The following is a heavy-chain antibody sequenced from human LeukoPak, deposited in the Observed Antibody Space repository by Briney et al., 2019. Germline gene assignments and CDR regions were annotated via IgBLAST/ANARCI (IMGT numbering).Heavy chain of an antibody. CDR2: ISGSGAST. Sequence: GGSLRLSCVASGFTFSSYAMSWVRQAPGKGLEWISGISGSGASTYYADSVKGRFTISRDGSRNTLYLQMNSLRGDDTAVYYCAKDVGKWESLHFFDYWGQGTLVTVSS. J-gene: IGHJ4*02. CDR1: GFTFSSYA. V-gene: IGHV3-23*01. CDR3: AKDVGKWESLHFFDY. D-gene: IGHD1-26*01.